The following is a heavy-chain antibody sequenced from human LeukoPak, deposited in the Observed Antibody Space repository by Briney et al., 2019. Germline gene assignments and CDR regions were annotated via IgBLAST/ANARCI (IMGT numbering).Heavy chain of an antibody. J-gene: IGHJ5*02. CDR3: ARATEPDYDFWSGYYPWFDP. CDR2: IYYSGST. D-gene: IGHD3-3*01. Sequence: SETLSLTCTVSGGSISSHYWSWLRQPPGKGLEWIGYIYYSGSTNYNPSLKSRVTISVDTSKNQFSLTLSSVTAADTAVYYCARATEPDYDFWSGYYPWFDPWGQGTLVTVSS. CDR1: GGSISSHY. V-gene: IGHV4-59*11.